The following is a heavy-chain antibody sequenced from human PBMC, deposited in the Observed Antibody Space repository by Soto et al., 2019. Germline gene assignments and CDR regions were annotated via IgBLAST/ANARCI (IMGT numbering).Heavy chain of an antibody. CDR2: ISYDGSNK. V-gene: IGHV3-30*18. J-gene: IGHJ6*02. CDR3: AKDSVAARPPHYYGMDV. D-gene: IGHD6-6*01. CDR1: GFTFSSYG. Sequence: SLRLSCAASGFTFSSYGMHWVRQAPGKGLEWVAVISYDGSNKYYADSVKGRFTISRDNSKNTLYLQMNSLRAEDTAVYYCAKDSVAARPPHYYGMDVWGQGTTVTVSS.